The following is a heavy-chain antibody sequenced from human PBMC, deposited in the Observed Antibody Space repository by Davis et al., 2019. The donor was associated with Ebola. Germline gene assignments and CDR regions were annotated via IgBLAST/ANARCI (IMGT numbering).Heavy chain of an antibody. J-gene: IGHJ6*02. CDR3: AREVATDGQLYYYYGMDV. D-gene: IGHD5-12*01. CDR1: GFTVSSNY. Sequence: GESLKIPCAASGFTVSSNYMRWVRQAPGKGLEWVSVIYSGGSTYYADSVKGRFTISRDNSKNTLYLQMNSLRAEDTAVYYCAREVATDGQLYYYYGMDVWGQGTTVTVSS. V-gene: IGHV3-66*01. CDR2: IYSGGST.